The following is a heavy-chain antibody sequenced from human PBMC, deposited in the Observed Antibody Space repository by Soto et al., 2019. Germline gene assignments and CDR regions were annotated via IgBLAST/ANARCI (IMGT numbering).Heavy chain of an antibody. CDR3: ARAPALQDFYDSGGYYYAGSSPYYFDS. CDR1: GYTFTNYA. J-gene: IGHJ4*02. V-gene: IGHV1-3*01. D-gene: IGHD3-22*01. CDR2: INAGSGDT. Sequence: ASVKVSCKASGYTFTNYAMNWVRQAPGQRLEWMGWINAGSGDTKYPQKFQGRVTIVRDTSASTAYLELSSLRSEDTAVYYCARAPALQDFYDSGGYYYAGSSPYYFDSWGLETMVTISS.